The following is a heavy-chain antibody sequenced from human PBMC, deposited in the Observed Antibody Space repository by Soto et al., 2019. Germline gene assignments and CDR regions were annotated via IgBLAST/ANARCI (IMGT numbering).Heavy chain of an antibody. Sequence: QITLKESGPTLVKPTQTLTLTCTFSGFSLSTSGVGVGWIRQPPGKALEWLALIYWNDDMRYSPSLKSRLTITKDTSKNQVVLTMTNMDPVDTATYYCAHIPEAHSSSWSYYYYGMDVWGQGTTVTVSS. V-gene: IGHV2-5*01. J-gene: IGHJ6*02. CDR2: IYWNDDM. CDR3: AHIPEAHSSSWSYYYYGMDV. CDR1: GFSLSTSGVG. D-gene: IGHD6-13*01.